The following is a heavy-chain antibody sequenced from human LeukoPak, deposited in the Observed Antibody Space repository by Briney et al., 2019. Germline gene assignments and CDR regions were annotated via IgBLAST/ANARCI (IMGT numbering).Heavy chain of an antibody. J-gene: IGHJ5*02. CDR1: GLTFSSYA. CDR2: ISYDGSNK. CDR3: ARTSHVLWAFDP. D-gene: IGHD2-21*01. V-gene: IGHV3-30-3*01. Sequence: GGSLRLSCAASGLTFSSYAMHWVRQAPGKGLEWVAVISYDGSNKYYADSVKGRFTISRDNSKNTLYLQMNSLRAEDTAVYYCARTSHVLWAFDPWGQGTLVTVSS.